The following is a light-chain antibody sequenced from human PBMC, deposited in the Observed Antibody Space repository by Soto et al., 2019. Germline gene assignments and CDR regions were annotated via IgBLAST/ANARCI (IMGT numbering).Light chain of an antibody. Sequence: EIVLTQSPGTLSLSPGKRATLSCRASQSVSSSYLAWYQQKPGQAPRLLIYGASSRATGIPDRFSGSGSGTDFTLTISRLEPEDFAVYYCQQYGSSPWTFGQGTKVE. CDR1: QSVSSSY. CDR2: GAS. CDR3: QQYGSSPWT. J-gene: IGKJ1*01. V-gene: IGKV3-20*01.